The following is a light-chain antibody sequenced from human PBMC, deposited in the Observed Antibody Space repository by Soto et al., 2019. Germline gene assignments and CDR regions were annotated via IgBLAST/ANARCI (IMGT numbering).Light chain of an antibody. Sequence: DIQMTQSPSTLSASVGDRVTITCRASQSISTWLAWYQQKPGKAPKLLIYTASTLKSGVPSRFSGSGSGTEFTLTISSLQPDDFATYYCQQSYSTPLTFGGGTKVDIK. J-gene: IGKJ4*01. CDR3: QQSYSTPLT. CDR1: QSISTW. CDR2: TAS. V-gene: IGKV1-5*03.